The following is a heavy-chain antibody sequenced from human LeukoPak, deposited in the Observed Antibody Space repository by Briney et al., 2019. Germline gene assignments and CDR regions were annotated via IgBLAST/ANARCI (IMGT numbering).Heavy chain of an antibody. V-gene: IGHV1-69*05. CDR1: GGTFSSYA. CDR2: IIPIFGTA. D-gene: IGHD3-22*01. J-gene: IGHJ4*02. Sequence: SVKVSCKASGGTFSSYAISWVQQAPGQGLEWMGGIIPIFGTANYAQKFQGRVTITTDESTSTAYMELSSLRSEDTAVYYCARDRGNYYDSSGYYYSFDYWGQGTLVTVPS. CDR3: ARDRGNYYDSSGYYYSFDY.